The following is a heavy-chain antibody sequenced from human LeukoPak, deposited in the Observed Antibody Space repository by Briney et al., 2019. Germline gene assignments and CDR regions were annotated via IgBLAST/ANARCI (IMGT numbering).Heavy chain of an antibody. D-gene: IGHD2-15*01. CDR3: ARYCSGGSCLDP. CDR1: GGSISSYY. Sequence: PSETLSLTCTVSGGSISSYYWSWIRRPPGKGLEWTGYIYYSGSTNYNPSLKSRVTISVDTSKNQFSLKLSSVTAADTAVYYCARYCSGGSCLDPWGQGTLVTVSS. CDR2: IYYSGST. J-gene: IGHJ5*02. V-gene: IGHV4-59*01.